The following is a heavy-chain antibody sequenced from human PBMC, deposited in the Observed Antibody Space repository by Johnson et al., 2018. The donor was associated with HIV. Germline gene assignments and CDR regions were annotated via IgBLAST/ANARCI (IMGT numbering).Heavy chain of an antibody. Sequence: IHWVRQAPGKGLEWVALISYDGSNKYYADSVKGRFTISRDKSKNTLYLQMNSLRAEDTAVYYCSKDINLEDAFDIWGQGTMVTVSS. CDR2: ISYDGSNK. V-gene: IGHV3-30-3*02. J-gene: IGHJ3*02. CDR3: SKDINLEDAFDI.